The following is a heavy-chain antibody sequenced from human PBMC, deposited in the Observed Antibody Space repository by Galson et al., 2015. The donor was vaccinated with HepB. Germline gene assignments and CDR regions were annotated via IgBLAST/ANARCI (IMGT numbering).Heavy chain of an antibody. J-gene: IGHJ3*02. CDR2: INAGNGNT. Sequence: SVKVSCKASGYTFTSYAMHWVRQAPGQRLEWMGWINAGNGNTKYSQKFQGRVTITRDTSASTAYLELSSLRSEDTAVYYCARVMPMGWFGELLEAFDIWGQGTMVTVSS. D-gene: IGHD3-10*01. CDR3: ARVMPMGWFGELLEAFDI. V-gene: IGHV1-3*01. CDR1: GYTFTSYA.